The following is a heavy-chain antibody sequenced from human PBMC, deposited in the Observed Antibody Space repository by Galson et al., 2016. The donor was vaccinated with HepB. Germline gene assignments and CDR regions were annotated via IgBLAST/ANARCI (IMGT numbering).Heavy chain of an antibody. J-gene: IGHJ4*02. V-gene: IGHV3-23*01. Sequence: SLRLSCAISGFTFSGVAMSWVRQAPGGGLEWVSTISHSGSSTYYPDSVRGRFTISRDTSRNTLYLHMNSLRAEDTAVYYCAKVKSGYTYFDYWGQGTLVTVSS. CDR2: ISHSGSST. D-gene: IGHD3-3*01. CDR3: AKVKSGYTYFDY. CDR1: GFTFSGVA.